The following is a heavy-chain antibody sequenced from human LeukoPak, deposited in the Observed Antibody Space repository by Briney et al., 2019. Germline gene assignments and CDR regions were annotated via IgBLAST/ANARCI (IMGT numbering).Heavy chain of an antibody. J-gene: IGHJ6*03. Sequence: SETLSRTCTVSGYSISSGYYWGWIRQPPGKGLEWIGSIYHSGSTYFNPSLKSRVTISVDTSKNQFSLKLSSVTAADTAVYYCARFIPNYYYMDVWGKGTTVTVSS. CDR3: ARFIPNYYYMDV. D-gene: IGHD3-16*02. CDR2: IYHSGST. V-gene: IGHV4-38-2*02. CDR1: GYSISSGYY.